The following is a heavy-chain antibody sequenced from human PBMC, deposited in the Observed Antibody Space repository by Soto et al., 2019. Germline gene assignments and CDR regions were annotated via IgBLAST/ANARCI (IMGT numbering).Heavy chain of an antibody. CDR1: GGTFSSYS. V-gene: IGHV1-69*06. D-gene: IGHD6-13*01. CDR2: IMPIFGTA. CDR3: ARGYRSWYANGYYYYGMDV. Sequence: QVQRVQSGAEVKKPGSSVKVFCKASGGTFSSYSISWVRQAPGQGLEWMGGIMPIFGTANYAQKFQGRVTITADKSTSTAYMELSSLSSEDTAVYYCARGYRSWYANGYYYYGMDVCGKGTTVTVSS. J-gene: IGHJ6*04.